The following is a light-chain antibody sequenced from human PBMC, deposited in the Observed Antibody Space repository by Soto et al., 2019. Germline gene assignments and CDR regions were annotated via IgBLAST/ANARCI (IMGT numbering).Light chain of an antibody. CDR2: WAS. V-gene: IGKV4-1*01. Sequence: DIVMTQSPDSLAVSLGERATINCKSSQSVLSNSNYKNYLAWYQQKPGQPPKLLLYWASTRESGVPDRFRGSGSGTDFTLTISSLQAGDVAVYFCQQYYSTPPTFGQGTKVEIK. CDR1: QSVLSNSNYKNY. J-gene: IGKJ1*01. CDR3: QQYYSTPPT.